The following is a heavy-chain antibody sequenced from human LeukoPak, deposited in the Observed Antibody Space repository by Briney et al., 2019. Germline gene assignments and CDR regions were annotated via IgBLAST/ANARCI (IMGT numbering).Heavy chain of an antibody. J-gene: IGHJ3*02. CDR1: GGSIDRSHW. CDR3: ARGGGSYGPFDI. D-gene: IGHD3-16*01. V-gene: IGHV4-4*02. Sequence: SETLSLTCAVSGGSIDRSHWWTWVRQPPGKGLEWIGEIYEDGTTNYNPSLKSRVIISVDKSKNQFSVNLSSVVAADTAVYYCARGGGSYGPFDIWGQGTLVTVSS. CDR2: IYEDGTT.